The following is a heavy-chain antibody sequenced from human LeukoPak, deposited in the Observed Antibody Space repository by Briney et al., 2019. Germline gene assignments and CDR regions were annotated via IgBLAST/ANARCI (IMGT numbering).Heavy chain of an antibody. J-gene: IGHJ4*02. Sequence: GSLRLSCAASGFTFSSYAMSWIRQPPGKGLEWIGEINHSGSTNYNPSLKSRVTISVDTSKNQFSLKLSSVTAADTAVYYCARGAIPTVTDWGQGTLVTVSS. D-gene: IGHD4-17*01. CDR1: GFTFSSYA. CDR3: ARGAIPTVTD. V-gene: IGHV4-34*01. CDR2: INHSGST.